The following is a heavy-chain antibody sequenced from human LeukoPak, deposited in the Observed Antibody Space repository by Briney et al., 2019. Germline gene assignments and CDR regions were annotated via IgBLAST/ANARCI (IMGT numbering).Heavy chain of an antibody. J-gene: IGHJ4*02. Sequence: GSLRLSCTASGFTFGDYAMSWVRQAPGKGLEWVGFIISKAYGGTTEYAASVKGRFTISRDVSKSIAYLQMNSLKTEDTAVYYCSRLGELSFPAFDYWGQGTLVTVSS. V-gene: IGHV3-49*04. CDR3: SRLGELSFPAFDY. D-gene: IGHD3-16*02. CDR1: GFTFGDYA. CDR2: IISKAYGGTT.